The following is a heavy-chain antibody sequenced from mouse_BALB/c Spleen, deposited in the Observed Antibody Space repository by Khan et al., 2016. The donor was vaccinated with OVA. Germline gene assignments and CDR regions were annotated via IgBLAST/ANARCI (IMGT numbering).Heavy chain of an antibody. Sequence: SGPELVKPGASVKISCKASGYTFTDYSMDWMRQSHGKSLAWLGYIFPNDGGTTYNQKIKPKATLTVDTSSSTAYMELRSLTSEDSAVYCWARSCYGSFGYWGQGTLVTVSA. D-gene: IGHD1-2*01. J-gene: IGHJ3*01. CDR2: IFPNDGGT. CDR1: GYTFTDYS. CDR3: ARSCYGSFGY. V-gene: IGHV1S29*02.